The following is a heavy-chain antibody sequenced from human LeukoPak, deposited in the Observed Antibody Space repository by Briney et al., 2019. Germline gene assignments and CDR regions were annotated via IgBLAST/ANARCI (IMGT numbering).Heavy chain of an antibody. CDR2: IYYSGTT. CDR1: GGSISSYY. Sequence: PSETLSLTCTVSGGSISSYYWSWIRQPPGKGLEYIGHIYYSGTTKYNPSLESRVSISVDTSKNQFSLKLSSVTAADTAVYYCARRVVVPAAMSFNYYYYMDVWGKGTTVTVSS. J-gene: IGHJ6*03. V-gene: IGHV4-59*01. CDR3: ARRVVVPAAMSFNYYYYMDV. D-gene: IGHD2-2*01.